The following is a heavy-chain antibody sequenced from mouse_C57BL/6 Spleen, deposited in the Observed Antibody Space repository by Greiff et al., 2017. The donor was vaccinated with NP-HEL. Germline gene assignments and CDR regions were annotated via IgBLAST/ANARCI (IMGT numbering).Heavy chain of an antibody. CDR1: GYTFTSYW. D-gene: IGHD4-1*01. CDR2: IDPSDSYT. CDR3: ARWDREAMDY. Sequence: QVQLQQPGAELVMPGASVKLSCKASGYTFTSYWMHWVKQRPGQGLEWIGEIDPSDSYTNYNQKFKGKSTLTVDKPSSTAYMQLSSLTSEDSSVYYCARWDREAMDYWGQGTSVTVSS. J-gene: IGHJ4*01. V-gene: IGHV1-69*01.